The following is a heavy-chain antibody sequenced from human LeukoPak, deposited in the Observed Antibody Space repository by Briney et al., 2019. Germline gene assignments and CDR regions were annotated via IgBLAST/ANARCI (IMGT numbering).Heavy chain of an antibody. Sequence: PSGTLSLTCAVSGGSISSSNWWSWGGQPPGKGLEWSGEIYHSGRTNYNPSLTSRVTISVEKSKNQFSLKLSAVTAAGTAAYYCAGGTSYWGQGTPVTVSS. V-gene: IGHV4-4*02. CDR3: AGGTSY. D-gene: IGHD4-23*01. CDR2: IYHSGRT. J-gene: IGHJ4*02. CDR1: GGSISSSNW.